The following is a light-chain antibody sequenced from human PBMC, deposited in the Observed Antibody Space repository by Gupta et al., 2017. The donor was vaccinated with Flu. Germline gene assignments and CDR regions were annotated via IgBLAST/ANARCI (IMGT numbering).Light chain of an antibody. Sequence: SYELPQPPSVSVSPGQTARITCSGDALPNQFAYWYQQKPGQAPVLVVRKDSERPSGISDRFSGSSSGTTVTLTISGVQAEDEADYYCQSADNTETYVVFGGGTKLTVL. V-gene: IGLV3-25*03. J-gene: IGLJ2*01. CDR3: QSADNTETYVV. CDR2: KDS. CDR1: ALPNQF.